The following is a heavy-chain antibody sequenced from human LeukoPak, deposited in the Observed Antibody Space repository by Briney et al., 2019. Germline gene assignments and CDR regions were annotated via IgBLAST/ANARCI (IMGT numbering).Heavy chain of an antibody. CDR1: GGYISSYY. CDR2: IYYGGSP. V-gene: IGHV4-59*12. D-gene: IGHD6-19*01. CDR3: ARGLLSSGWDY. Sequence: SETLSLTCTVSGGYISSYYWSWIRQPPGKGLEWIGYIYYGGSPKYNPSLKSRVTMSVDTSKNQFSLKLSSVTAADTAVYYCARGLLSSGWDYWGQGTLVTVSS. J-gene: IGHJ4*02.